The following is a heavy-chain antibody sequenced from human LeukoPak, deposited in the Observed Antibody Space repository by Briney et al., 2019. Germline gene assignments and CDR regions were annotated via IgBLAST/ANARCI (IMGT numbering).Heavy chain of an antibody. CDR1: GGSISRSSYY. D-gene: IGHD3-3*01. J-gene: IGHJ4*02. Sequence: SETLSLTCSVSGGSISRSSYYWGWIRQPPGKGLEWIGSIYYSGSTYYNPSLKSRVTISVDTSKTQFSLKLSSVTAADTAVYYCARGGYVLRFLEWLFPDQWGQGTLVTVSS. V-gene: IGHV4-39*01. CDR3: ARGGYVLRFLEWLFPDQ. CDR2: IYYSGST.